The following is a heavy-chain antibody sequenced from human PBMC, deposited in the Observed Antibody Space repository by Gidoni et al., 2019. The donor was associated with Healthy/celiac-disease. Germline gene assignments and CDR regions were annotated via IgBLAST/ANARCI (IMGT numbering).Heavy chain of an antibody. CDR1: GFTFSSHA. D-gene: IGHD3-10*01. CDR3: AKAPSKVWFGELFSGDY. V-gene: IGHV3-23*01. Sequence: EVQLLESGGGWVQLGGSLRPSFPASGFTFSSHAMSWVRQAPGHGLEWVSAISGSGGSTYYADSVKGRFTSSRDNSKNTLYLQMNSLRAEDTAVYYCAKAPSKVWFGELFSGDYWGQGTLVTVSS. CDR2: ISGSGGST. J-gene: IGHJ4*02.